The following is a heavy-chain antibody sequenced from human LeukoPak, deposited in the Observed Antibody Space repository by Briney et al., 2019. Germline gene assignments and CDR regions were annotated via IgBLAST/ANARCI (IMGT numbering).Heavy chain of an antibody. CDR3: AKEKGVAITFGRPEDY. J-gene: IGHJ4*02. D-gene: IGHD3-16*01. CDR2: ISGSGGST. V-gene: IGHV3-23*01. Sequence: GGSLRLSCAASGFTFSSYAMSWVRQAPEKGLEWVSAISGSGGSTYYADSVKGRFTISRDNSKNTLYLQMNSLRAEDTAVYYCAKEKGVAITFGRPEDYWGQGTLVTVSS. CDR1: GFTFSSYA.